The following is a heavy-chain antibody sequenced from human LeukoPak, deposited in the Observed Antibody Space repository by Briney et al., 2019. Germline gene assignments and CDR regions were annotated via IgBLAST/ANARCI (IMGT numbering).Heavy chain of an antibody. CDR3: ARQPSGEYYFDY. CDR2: IYYGGST. D-gene: IGHD1-14*01. J-gene: IGHJ4*02. Sequence: SETLSLTCTVSGDSITNYYWNWIRQPPGKGLEWIGCIYYGGSTNYSPSLKSRVTISVDTSKNQLSLNLSSVTAADTAVYYCARQPSGEYYFDYWGQGTLVTVSS. V-gene: IGHV4-59*01. CDR1: GDSITNYY.